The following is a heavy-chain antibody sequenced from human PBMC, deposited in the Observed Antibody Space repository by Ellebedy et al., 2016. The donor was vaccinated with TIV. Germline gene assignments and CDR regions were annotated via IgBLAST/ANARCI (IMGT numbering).Heavy chain of an antibody. CDR2: ISSSSSYT. J-gene: IGHJ4*02. V-gene: IGHV3-11*06. CDR3: ARATYYYDSSGYYYRHQAFGWDY. D-gene: IGHD3-22*01. CDR1: GFTFSDYY. Sequence: GESLKISCAASGFTFSDYYMSWIRQAPGKGLEWVSYISSSSSYTNYADSVKGRFTISRDNAKNSLYLQMNSLRAEDTAVYYCARATYYYDSSGYYYRHQAFGWDYWGQGTLVTVSS.